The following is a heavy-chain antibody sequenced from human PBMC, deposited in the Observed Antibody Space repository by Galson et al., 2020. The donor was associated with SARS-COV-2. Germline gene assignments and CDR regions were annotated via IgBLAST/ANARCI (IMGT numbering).Heavy chain of an antibody. Sequence: ASVKVSCKASGYTFSNYETHWVRQATGQGLEWMGRVKTHSGDTGYAQKFQGRVTMTTNTSISTAYMELSSLTSEDAAVYYCARDDANNHEGFDYWGQGTLVTVSS. CDR3: ARDDANNHEGFDY. D-gene: IGHD1-20*01. CDR2: VKTHSGDT. J-gene: IGHJ4*02. CDR1: GYTFSNYE. V-gene: IGHV1-8*01.